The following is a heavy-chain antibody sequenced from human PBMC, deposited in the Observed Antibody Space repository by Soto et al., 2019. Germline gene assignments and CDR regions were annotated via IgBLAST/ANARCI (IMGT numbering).Heavy chain of an antibody. CDR2: IIPILGTA. D-gene: IGHD6-6*01. V-gene: IGHV1-69*13. CDR3: ARIAASYSILSNFDY. Sequence: SVKVSCKASGGTFSSYAISCVRQAPGQGLEWMGGIIPILGTANYAQKFQGRVTITADESTSTAYMELSSLRSEDTAVYYCARIAASYSILSNFDYWGQGTLITFYS. J-gene: IGHJ4*02. CDR1: GGTFSSYA.